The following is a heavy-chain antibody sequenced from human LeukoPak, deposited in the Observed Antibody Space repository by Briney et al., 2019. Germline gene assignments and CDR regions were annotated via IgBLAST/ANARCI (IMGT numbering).Heavy chain of an antibody. J-gene: IGHJ5*02. D-gene: IGHD2-8*01. Sequence: SETLSLTCAISGGSITSSSYYWVWIRQPPGTGLEWIGNIYYSGSTHYNPSLKSRVNISVDTSKNQFSLKLSSVTAADTAVYYCARYQLMVYTNWFDPWGQGTLVTVSS. CDR1: GGSITSSSYY. CDR3: ARYQLMVYTNWFDP. V-gene: IGHV4-39*07. CDR2: IYYSGST.